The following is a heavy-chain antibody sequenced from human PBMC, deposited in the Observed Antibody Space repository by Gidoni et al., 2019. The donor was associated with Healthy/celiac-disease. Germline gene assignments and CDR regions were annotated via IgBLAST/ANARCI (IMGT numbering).Heavy chain of an antibody. CDR3: ARPFTMTTIDGGADFDY. V-gene: IGHV3-30*03. D-gene: IGHD3-3*01. Sequence: QVQLVQSGGGVVQPGRSLRLSCSASAFTFSIYGMHWVRQAPGKGLVWVAVISYGGSKKYYADSVKGRFTISRDNAKNTLYLQMNSLRTEDTAIYYCARPFTMTTIDGGADFDYWGQGTLVTVSS. CDR1: AFTFSIYG. CDR2: ISYGGSKK. J-gene: IGHJ4*02.